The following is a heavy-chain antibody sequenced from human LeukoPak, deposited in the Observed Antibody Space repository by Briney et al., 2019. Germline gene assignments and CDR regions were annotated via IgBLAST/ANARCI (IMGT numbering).Heavy chain of an antibody. CDR3: ARGQERVLLFLEWLPSGWFDH. Sequence: KPSETLTLTCAVYGGSFSGYYWSWIRQPPGKGLEWIGEINHSGSTNYNPSLKSRVTISVDTSKNQFSLTLSSLTAADTAVYYCARGQERVLLFLEWLPSGWFDHWGQGTLVTASS. V-gene: IGHV4-34*01. D-gene: IGHD3-3*01. CDR2: INHSGST. CDR1: GGSFSGYY. J-gene: IGHJ5*02.